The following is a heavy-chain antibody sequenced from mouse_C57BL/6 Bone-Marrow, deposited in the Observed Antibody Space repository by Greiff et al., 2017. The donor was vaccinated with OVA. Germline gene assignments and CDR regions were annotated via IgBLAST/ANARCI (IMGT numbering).Heavy chain of an antibody. D-gene: IGHD3-2*02. Sequence: EVQLQESGPVLVKPGASVKMSCKASGYTFTDYYMNWVKQSHGKSLEWIGVIIPYNGGTSYNQKFKGKATLTVDKSSSTAYMELNSLTSEDSAVYYCARRGSSGFGYWGQGTRVTVSA. CDR1: GYTFTDYY. CDR3: ARRGSSGFGY. V-gene: IGHV1-19*01. J-gene: IGHJ3*01. CDR2: IIPYNGGT.